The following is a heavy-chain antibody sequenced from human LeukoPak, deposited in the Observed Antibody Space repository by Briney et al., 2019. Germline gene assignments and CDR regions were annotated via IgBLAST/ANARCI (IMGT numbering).Heavy chain of an antibody. J-gene: IGHJ4*02. V-gene: IGHV1-2*02. CDR1: GYTFTGYY. D-gene: IGHD5-12*01. CDR3: ARGAMVATLFFDY. CDR2: INPNSGGT. Sequence: GASVKVSCKASGYTFTGYYMHWLRQAPGQGLEWMGWINPNSGGTNYAQKFQGRVTMTRDTSISTAYMELSRLRCDDSAVYYCARGAMVATLFFDYWGQGTLVTVSS.